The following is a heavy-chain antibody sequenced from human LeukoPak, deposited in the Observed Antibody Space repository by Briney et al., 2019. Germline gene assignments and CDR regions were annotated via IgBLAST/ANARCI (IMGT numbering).Heavy chain of an antibody. J-gene: IGHJ3*02. Sequence: ASVKVSCKASGYTFTSYGISWVRQAPGQGLEWMGWISAYNGNTNYAQKLQGRVTMTTDTSTSTAYMELRSLRSDDTAVYYCAGLCVVTSIRDAFDIWGQGTMVTVSS. CDR1: GYTFTSYG. D-gene: IGHD4-23*01. V-gene: IGHV1-18*01. CDR3: AGLCVVTSIRDAFDI. CDR2: ISAYNGNT.